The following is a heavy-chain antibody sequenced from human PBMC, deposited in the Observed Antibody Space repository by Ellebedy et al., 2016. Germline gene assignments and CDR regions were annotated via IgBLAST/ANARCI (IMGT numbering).Heavy chain of an antibody. Sequence: SETLSLXCSVSGGSISGDYWSWIRQPPGKELEWIGYIYYSGSTKYNPSLMRRVTISVDTSKNQFSLKLTSVTAADTAVYYCARDRVVRGVIIHYYAMDVWGQGTTVTVSS. CDR3: ARDRVVRGVIIHYYAMDV. D-gene: IGHD3-10*01. V-gene: IGHV4-59*01. CDR1: GGSISGDY. CDR2: IYYSGST. J-gene: IGHJ6*02.